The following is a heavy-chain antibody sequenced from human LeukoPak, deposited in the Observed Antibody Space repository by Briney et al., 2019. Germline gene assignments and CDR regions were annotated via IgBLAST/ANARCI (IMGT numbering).Heavy chain of an antibody. CDR1: GYTFTNFP. V-gene: IGHV1-18*01. CDR3: ARVGGNYEGLIDY. CDR2: ISAYNGYT. D-gene: IGHD1-26*01. Sequence: ASVKVSCKASGYTFTNFPIGWVRQAPGQGLEWMGWISAYNGYTKYAPSLQGRVTMTTDTSTSTAYIQLRSLRSDDTAMYYCARVGGNYEGLIDYWGQGTLVTVSS. J-gene: IGHJ4*02.